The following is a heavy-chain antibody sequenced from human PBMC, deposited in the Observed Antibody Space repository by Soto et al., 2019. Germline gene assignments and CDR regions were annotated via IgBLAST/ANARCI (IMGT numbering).Heavy chain of an antibody. CDR2: ISGNDDST. Sequence: PGGSLRLSCVASEFTFSNYAMSWVRQAPGKGLEWVSGISGNDDSTYYADSVKGRCIISRDNSKNTLDLQMNSLRAQDTAVYYCAKDLSRSGVFGFDYWGQGIRVTVSS. CDR1: EFTFSNYA. V-gene: IGHV3-23*01. J-gene: IGHJ4*02. D-gene: IGHD6-13*01. CDR3: AKDLSRSGVFGFDY.